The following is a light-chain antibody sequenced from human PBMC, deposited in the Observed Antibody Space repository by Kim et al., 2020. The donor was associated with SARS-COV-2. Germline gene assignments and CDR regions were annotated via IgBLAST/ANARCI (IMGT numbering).Light chain of an antibody. CDR2: GKN. CDR3: NSRDSSGNHVV. V-gene: IGLV3-19*01. J-gene: IGLJ2*01. Sequence: ALGQTVRITCQEDILRSYYASWYQQKPGQAPVLVIYGKNNRPSGIPDRFSGSSSGNAASLAITGAQAEDEADYYCNSRDSSGNHVVFGGGTQLTVL. CDR1: ILRSYY.